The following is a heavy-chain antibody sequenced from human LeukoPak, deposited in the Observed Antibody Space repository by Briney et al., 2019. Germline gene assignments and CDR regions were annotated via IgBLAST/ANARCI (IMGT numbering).Heavy chain of an antibody. CDR2: IYSVGST. Sequence: LTGGSLRLSCAASGFTVSSNYMSWVRHAPGKGLEWVSVIYSVGSTYYADSVKGRFTISRDNSKNTLYLQMNSLRAEDTAVYYCARDHRYSSRRNAFDIWGQGTMVTVSS. CDR3: ARDHRYSSRRNAFDI. CDR1: GFTVSSNY. D-gene: IGHD6-19*01. V-gene: IGHV3-66*01. J-gene: IGHJ3*02.